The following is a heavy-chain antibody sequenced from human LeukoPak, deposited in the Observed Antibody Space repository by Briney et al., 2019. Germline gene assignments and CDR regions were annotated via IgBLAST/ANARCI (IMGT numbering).Heavy chain of an antibody. V-gene: IGHV3-48*03. CDR2: ISSSGSSI. CDR3: AREGAFGDRDY. CDR1: GFTFSSYE. D-gene: IGHD4-17*01. Sequence: PGGSLRLSCAASGFTFSSYEMNWVRQAPGKGLEWVSYISSSGSSIYYADSVKGRFTISRDNAKNSLYLQMNSLRAEETAVYYCAREGAFGDRDYWGQGTLVTVSS. J-gene: IGHJ4*02.